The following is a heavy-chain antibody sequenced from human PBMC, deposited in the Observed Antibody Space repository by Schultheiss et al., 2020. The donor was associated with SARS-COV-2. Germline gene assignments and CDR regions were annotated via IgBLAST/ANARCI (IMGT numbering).Heavy chain of an antibody. CDR2: ISYDGSNK. D-gene: IGHD3-3*01. CDR1: GFTFSSYA. V-gene: IGHV3-30-3*01. J-gene: IGHJ6*02. Sequence: GESLKISCAASGFTFSSYAMHWVRQAPGKGLEWVAVISYDGSNKYYADSVKGRFTISRDNSKNTLYLQMNSLRAEDTAVYYCARDLRFLEWPSYFYYGMDVWGQGTTVTVSS. CDR3: ARDLRFLEWPSYFYYGMDV.